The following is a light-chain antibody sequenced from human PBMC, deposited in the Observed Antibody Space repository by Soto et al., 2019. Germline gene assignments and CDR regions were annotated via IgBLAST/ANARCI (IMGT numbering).Light chain of an antibody. Sequence: EIVLTQSPATLSLSPGERATLSCRASQSVENYLAWFQQKRGQAPRLLIYDTSNRAAGIPDRFSGSGSGTDFTLTISRLEPEDFAVYYCHQRYIWPPLTFGGGTKVEIK. CDR3: HQRYIWPPLT. J-gene: IGKJ4*01. CDR2: DTS. CDR1: QSVENY. V-gene: IGKV3-11*01.